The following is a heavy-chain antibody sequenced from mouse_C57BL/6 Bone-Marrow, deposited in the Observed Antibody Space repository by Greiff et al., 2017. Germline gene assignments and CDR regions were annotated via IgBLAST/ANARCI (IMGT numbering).Heavy chain of an antibody. J-gene: IGHJ4*01. V-gene: IGHV1-26*01. CDR1: GYTFTDYY. CDR3: ARGRQKIYDDYDGAMDY. Sequence: EVQLQQSGPELVKPGASVKISCKASGYTFTDYYMNWVKQSHGKSLEWIGDINPNNGGTSYNQKFKGKATLTVDKSSSTAYMELRSLTSEDSAVYYCARGRQKIYDDYDGAMDYWGQGTSVTVSS. D-gene: IGHD2-4*01. CDR2: INPNNGGT.